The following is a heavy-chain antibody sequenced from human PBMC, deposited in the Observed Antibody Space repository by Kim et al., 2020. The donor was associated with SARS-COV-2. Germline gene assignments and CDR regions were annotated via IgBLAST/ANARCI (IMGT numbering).Heavy chain of an antibody. CDR1: GFTFSSYS. J-gene: IGHJ6*02. CDR3: ARDWEMNYYDYYGMDV. CDR2: ISSSSSYI. Sequence: GGSLRLSCAASGFTFSSYSMNWVRQAPGKGLEWVSSISSSSSYIYYADSVKGRFTISRDNAKNSLYLQMNSLRAEDTAVYYCARDWEMNYYDYYGMDVWGQGTTVTVSS. V-gene: IGHV3-21*01. D-gene: IGHD1-26*01.